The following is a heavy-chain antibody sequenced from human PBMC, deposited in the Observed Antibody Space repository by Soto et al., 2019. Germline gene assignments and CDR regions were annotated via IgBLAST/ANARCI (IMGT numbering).Heavy chain of an antibody. J-gene: IGHJ4*02. D-gene: IGHD3-22*01. Sequence: QMQLQESGPGLVKSSETLSLTCTVSGGSVSSGSHYWSWIRQPPGKGLEWIGYIYYSGGTNYNPSFKSRVTISVDTSTNQFSLKLSSVTAADTAMYYCARVDSTTVAFDYWGQGTLVTVSS. CDR2: IYYSGGT. V-gene: IGHV4-61*01. CDR3: ARVDSTTVAFDY. CDR1: GGSVSSGSHY.